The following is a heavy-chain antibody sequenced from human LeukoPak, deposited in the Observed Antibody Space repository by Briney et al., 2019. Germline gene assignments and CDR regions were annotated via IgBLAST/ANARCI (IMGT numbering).Heavy chain of an antibody. V-gene: IGHV3-23*01. CDR1: GFTFSSYA. CDR2: ISGSGGST. D-gene: IGHD1-26*01. Sequence: AGGSLRLSCAAAGFTFSSYAMSWVRQAPGKGLEWVSAISGSGGSTYYAGSVKGRFTISRDNSKNTLYLQMNSLRAEDTAVYYCAKDADYSGVSDYWGQGTLVTVSS. J-gene: IGHJ4*02. CDR3: AKDADYSGVSDY.